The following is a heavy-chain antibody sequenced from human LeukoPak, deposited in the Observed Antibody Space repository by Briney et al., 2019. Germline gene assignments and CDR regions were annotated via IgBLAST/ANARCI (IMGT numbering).Heavy chain of an antibody. Sequence: PSETLSLTCTVPGGSISNYYWSWIWQTPQKGLGWMLYIYNSGISNNNPSLKSRVTISVDTTKTQFSLKRSSVTGADTAVYYCARRTGYDDGFDYWGQGTLVTVSS. CDR3: ARRTGYDDGFDY. CDR2: IYNSGIS. D-gene: IGHD3/OR15-3a*01. CDR1: GGSISNYY. V-gene: IGHV4-59*01. J-gene: IGHJ4*02.